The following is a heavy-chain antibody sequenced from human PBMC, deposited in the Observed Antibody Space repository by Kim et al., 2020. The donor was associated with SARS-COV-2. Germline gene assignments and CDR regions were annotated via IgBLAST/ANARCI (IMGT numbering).Heavy chain of an antibody. D-gene: IGHD1-26*01. CDR3: ARDHSGSYGY. V-gene: IGHV4-61*01. CDR2: IYYSGST. CDR1: GGSVSSGSYY. Sequence: SETLSLTCTVSGGSVSSGSYYWSWIRQPPGKGLEWIGYIYYSGSTNYNPSLKSRVTISVDTSKNQFSLKLSSVTAADTAVYYCARDHSGSYGYWGQGTLV. J-gene: IGHJ4*02.